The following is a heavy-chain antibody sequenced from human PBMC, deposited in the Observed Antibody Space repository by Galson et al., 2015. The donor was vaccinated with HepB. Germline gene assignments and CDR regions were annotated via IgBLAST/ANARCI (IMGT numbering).Heavy chain of an antibody. J-gene: IGHJ6*03. CDR2: IIPIFGTA. Sequence: SVKVSCKASGGTFSSYAISWVRQAPGQGLEWMGGIIPIFGTANYAQKFQGRVTITADESTSTAYMELSSLGSEDTAVYYCAFGVVISAFRYYYYMDVWGKGTTVTVSS. V-gene: IGHV1-69*13. D-gene: IGHD3-3*01. CDR3: AFGVVISAFRYYYYMDV. CDR1: GGTFSSYA.